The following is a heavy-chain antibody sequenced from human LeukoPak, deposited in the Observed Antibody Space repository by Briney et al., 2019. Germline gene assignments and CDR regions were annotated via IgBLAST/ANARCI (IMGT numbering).Heavy chain of an antibody. V-gene: IGHV3-23*01. CDR1: GFTFSSYE. Sequence: GGSLRLSCAASGFTFSSYEMNWVRQAPGKGLEWVSALSGSGRNTYYADSVKGRFTISRDNSKNTLYLQLNSLGAEDTAVYYCAKEGGGWPHYHYYMDVWGKGTAVTVSS. CDR2: LSGSGRNT. CDR3: AKEGGGWPHYHYYMDV. J-gene: IGHJ6*03. D-gene: IGHD6-19*01.